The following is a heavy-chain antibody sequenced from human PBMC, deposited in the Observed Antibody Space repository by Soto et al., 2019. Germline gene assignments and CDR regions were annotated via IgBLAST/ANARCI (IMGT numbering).Heavy chain of an antibody. J-gene: IGHJ4*02. D-gene: IGHD1-7*01. CDR3: AKGFGNYRAFDY. V-gene: IGHV3-30*18. Sequence: QVHLVESGGGVVQPGRSLRLSCAASGFSFSTYGMHWVRQAPGKGLEWVAFISNDGSNKYYADSVKGRFTISRDNSKNTLYLQINSLRAEDTAVYYCAKGFGNYRAFDYWGQGTLVTVSS. CDR2: ISNDGSNK. CDR1: GFSFSTYG.